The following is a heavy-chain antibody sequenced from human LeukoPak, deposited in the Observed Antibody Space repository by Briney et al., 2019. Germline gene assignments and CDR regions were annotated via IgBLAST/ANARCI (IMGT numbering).Heavy chain of an antibody. D-gene: IGHD4-23*01. CDR1: GYSFTDYW. V-gene: IGHV5-51*01. CDR3: ARPSSLYGGTSEDY. Sequence: GESLKISCKASGYSFTDYWIVWVRQMPGKGREWMGAIYPGDSDTRYSPSLDGQVTIPADKSVSTTYLQWSSLQASDTAMYYCARPSSLYGGTSEDYWGQGTLVTVSS. CDR2: IYPGDSDT. J-gene: IGHJ4*02.